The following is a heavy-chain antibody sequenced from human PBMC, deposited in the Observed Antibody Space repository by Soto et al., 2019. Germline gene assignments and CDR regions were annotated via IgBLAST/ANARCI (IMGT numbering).Heavy chain of an antibody. CDR2: ISSSSSYT. Sequence: QVQLVESGGGLVKPGGSLRLSCAASGFTFSDYYMSWIRQAPGKGLEWVSYISSSSSYTNYADSVKGRFTISRDNAKNXXYLQMNSLRAEDTAVYYCARARDPRRTISPSYFDYWGQGTLVTVSS. CDR3: ARARDPRRTISPSYFDY. J-gene: IGHJ4*02. CDR1: GFTFSDYY. V-gene: IGHV3-11*05. D-gene: IGHD3-9*01.